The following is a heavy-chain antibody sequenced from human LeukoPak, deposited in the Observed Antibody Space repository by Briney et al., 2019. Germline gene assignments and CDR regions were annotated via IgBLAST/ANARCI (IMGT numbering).Heavy chain of an antibody. CDR3: AREYYDSSGYSDY. CDR2: IKQDGSEE. V-gene: IGHV3-7*01. Sequence: GGSLRLSCAASGFTFSSFWMSWVRQAPGKGLEWVANIKQDGSEEYFVDSVKGRFTISRDNAKNSLYLQMSSLRAEDTAVYYCAREYYDSSGYSDYWGQGTLVTVSS. D-gene: IGHD3-22*01. CDR1: GFTFSSFW. J-gene: IGHJ4*02.